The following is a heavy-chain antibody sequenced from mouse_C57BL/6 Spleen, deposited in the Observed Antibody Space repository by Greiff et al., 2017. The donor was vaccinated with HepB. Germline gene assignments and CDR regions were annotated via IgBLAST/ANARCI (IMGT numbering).Heavy chain of an antibody. J-gene: IGHJ3*01. CDR3: ARDSRFAY. CDR1: GFTFSDYG. Sequence: DVKLVESGGGLVKPGGSLKLSCAASGFTFSDYGMDWVRQAPEKGLEWVAYISSGSSTIYYADTVKGRFTISRDNAKNTLFLQMTSLRSEDTAMYYCARDSRFAYWGQGTLVTASA. CDR2: ISSGSSTI. V-gene: IGHV5-17*01.